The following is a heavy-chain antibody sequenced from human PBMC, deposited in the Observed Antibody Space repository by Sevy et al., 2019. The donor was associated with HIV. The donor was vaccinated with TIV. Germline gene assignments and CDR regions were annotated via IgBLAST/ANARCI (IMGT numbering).Heavy chain of an antibody. J-gene: IGHJ4*02. Sequence: GGSLRLCCVASGFTFSDSWMIWVRQAPGKGLERIAFINEDGSRLGYVDSVRGRFTISRENIKNSLYLQMNNLRAEDTALYFCARDRAYSAVDYWGQGTLVTVSS. CDR3: ARDRAYSAVDY. CDR1: GFTFSDSW. V-gene: IGHV3-7*01. D-gene: IGHD5-18*01. CDR2: INEDGSRL.